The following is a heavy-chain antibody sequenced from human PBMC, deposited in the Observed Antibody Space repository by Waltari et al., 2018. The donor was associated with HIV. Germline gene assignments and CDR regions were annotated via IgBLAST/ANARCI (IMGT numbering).Heavy chain of an antibody. J-gene: IGHJ4*02. CDR2: IKSKTEGWTT. Sequence: EVQLVESGGGLVKPGGSLRLSCAASGVSFRDVWLNGVRQAPGQGLEWVGQIKSKTEGWTTDYAAPVKGRFTISRDDSKNMLFLEMNSLNTDDTASYYCTVGKSSGYYWGQGTLVTVSS. D-gene: IGHD3-22*01. CDR3: TVGKSSGYY. V-gene: IGHV3-15*01. CDR1: GVSFRDVW.